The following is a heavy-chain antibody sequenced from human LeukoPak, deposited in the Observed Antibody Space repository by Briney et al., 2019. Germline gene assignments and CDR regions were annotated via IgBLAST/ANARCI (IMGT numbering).Heavy chain of an antibody. J-gene: IGHJ3*02. CDR1: GGTFSSYA. D-gene: IGHD6-19*01. Sequence: ASVKVSCKASGGTFSSYAISWVRQAPGQGLEWMGGIIPIFGTANYAQKFQGRVTITADKYTSTAYMELSTLRSEDTAVYYCARGPRWLVRVRGAFDIWGQGTMVTVSS. CDR3: ARGPRWLVRVRGAFDI. CDR2: IIPIFGTA. V-gene: IGHV1-69*06.